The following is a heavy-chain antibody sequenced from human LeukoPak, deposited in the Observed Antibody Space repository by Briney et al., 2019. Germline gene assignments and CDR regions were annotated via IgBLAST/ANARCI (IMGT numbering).Heavy chain of an antibody. CDR1: GYNFKGYY. Sequence: ASVQVSCKASGYNFKGYYIYWVRRAPGQGLEWMGWINPNSGGTNYAQKFQGRVTFTRDTSTSTAYMELSRLRSDDTAVYFCARGYDSSAYKLPIDSWGQGTLVSVSS. J-gene: IGHJ4*02. V-gene: IGHV1-2*02. CDR3: ARGYDSSAYKLPIDS. CDR2: INPNSGGT. D-gene: IGHD3-22*01.